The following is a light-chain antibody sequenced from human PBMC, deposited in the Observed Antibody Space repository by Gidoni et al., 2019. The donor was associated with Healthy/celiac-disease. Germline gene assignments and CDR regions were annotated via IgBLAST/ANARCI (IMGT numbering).Light chain of an antibody. CDR3: MQDLQTPLT. Sequence: IVMTQSPPSLPATPGEPASISCRASQSLLHSNGCNYLDWYLQKPGQAPQLLIYLGSNRAPGVPDRFSGSGSGTDFTLKISRVEAEDVGVYYCMQDLQTPLTFGGGTKVEIK. V-gene: IGKV2-28*01. CDR2: LGS. J-gene: IGKJ4*01. CDR1: QSLLHSNGCNY.